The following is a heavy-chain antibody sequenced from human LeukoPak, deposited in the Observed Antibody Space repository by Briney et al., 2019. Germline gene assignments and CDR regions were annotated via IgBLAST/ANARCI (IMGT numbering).Heavy chain of an antibody. CDR2: IYYSGST. D-gene: IGHD6-13*01. Sequence: SETLSLTCTVSGGSVSSGSYYWRWIRQPPGKGLEWIGYIYYSGSTNYNPSLKSRVTISVDTSKNQFSLKLSSVTAADTAVYYCARSAAAGYYYGMDVWGKGTTVTVSS. CDR1: GGSVSSGSYY. J-gene: IGHJ6*04. CDR3: ARSAAAGYYYGMDV. V-gene: IGHV4-61*01.